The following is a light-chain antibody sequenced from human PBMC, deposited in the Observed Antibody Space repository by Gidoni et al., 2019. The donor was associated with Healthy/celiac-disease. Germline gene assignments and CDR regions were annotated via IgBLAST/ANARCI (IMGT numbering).Light chain of an antibody. CDR2: DAA. V-gene: IGKV1-33*01. Sequence: DIQMTQSPSSLSASVGDRVTITCQASQDISNYVNWYQQKPGKPPKLLINDAANLETGVPSRLSGSGSGTDFTFTISSLQPEDIATYYCQQYDNLTWTFGQGTKVEIK. J-gene: IGKJ1*01. CDR3: QQYDNLTWT. CDR1: QDISNY.